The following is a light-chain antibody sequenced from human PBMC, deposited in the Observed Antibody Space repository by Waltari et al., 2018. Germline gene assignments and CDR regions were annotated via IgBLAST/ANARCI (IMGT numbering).Light chain of an antibody. CDR2: YDS. Sequence: YVVTQPPSVSVAPGKTATLTCGGKNIESKRVTWYQQKPGQAPILVIFYDSDRPSGIPERFSGSSSHNTGSLTITGAQAEDEASYYCHSRDASGVAGSFGGGTKLTVL. CDR1: NIESKR. J-gene: IGLJ2*01. CDR3: HSRDASGVAGS. V-gene: IGLV3-21*01.